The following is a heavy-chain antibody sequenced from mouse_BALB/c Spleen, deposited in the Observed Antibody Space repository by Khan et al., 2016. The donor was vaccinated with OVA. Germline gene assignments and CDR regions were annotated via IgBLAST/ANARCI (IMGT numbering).Heavy chain of an antibody. V-gene: IGHV9-3-1*01. CDR2: INTYTGEP. J-gene: IGHJ1*01. CDR3: ARMRPYWYFDL. Sequence: QIQLAQSGPELKKPGETVKISCKASGYTFTNYGMNWVKQAPGKGLKWMGWINTYTGEPTYADDFKGRFAFSLETSASTAYLQINNLKNEDTAKYFCARMRPYWYFDLWGEGTTVTVSS. CDR1: GYTFTNYG.